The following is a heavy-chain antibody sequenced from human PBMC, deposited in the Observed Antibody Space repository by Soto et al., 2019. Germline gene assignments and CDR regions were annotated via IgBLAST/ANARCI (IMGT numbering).Heavy chain of an antibody. CDR3: ARRYCSGGSCYSFSS. D-gene: IGHD2-15*01. CDR2: ISSSSSYT. J-gene: IGHJ5*02. V-gene: IGHV3-11*06. CDR1: GFTFSDYY. Sequence: GGSLRLSCAASGFTFSDYYMSWIRQAPGKGLEWVSYISSSSSYTNYADSVKGRFTISRDNAKNSLYLQMNSLRAEDTAVYYCARRYCSGGSCYSFSSWGQGTLVTVSS.